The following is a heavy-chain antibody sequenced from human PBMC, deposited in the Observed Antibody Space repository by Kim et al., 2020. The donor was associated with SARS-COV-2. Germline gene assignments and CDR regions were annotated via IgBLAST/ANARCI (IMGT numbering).Heavy chain of an antibody. CDR2: INTAGSTT. V-gene: IGHV3-74*01. J-gene: IGHJ3*02. CDR3: AIDVFYAFDI. Sequence: GGSLRLSCAASGLTFSRYSMHWVRQAPGKGLVWVSRINTAGSTTTYADSVKGRFTISRDNAKNTLYLQMNSLRAEDTAVYFCAIDVFYAFDIWGQGTMVTVSS. CDR1: GLTFSRYS.